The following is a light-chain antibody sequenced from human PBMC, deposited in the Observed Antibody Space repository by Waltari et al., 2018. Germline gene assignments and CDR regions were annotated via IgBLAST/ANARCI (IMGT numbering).Light chain of an antibody. J-gene: IGKJ1*01. CDR1: QNVLYSSNTKNS. CDR3: QQYYSTPHT. V-gene: IGKV4-1*01. Sequence: DIVMTQSPDSLAVSLGERATINCKSSQNVLYSSNTKNSLAWYQQKPGQPPKLLIYWASTRESGVPDRFSGSGSGTDFSLTISSLQAEDVAVYYCQQYYSTPHTFGQGTKVEFK. CDR2: WAS.